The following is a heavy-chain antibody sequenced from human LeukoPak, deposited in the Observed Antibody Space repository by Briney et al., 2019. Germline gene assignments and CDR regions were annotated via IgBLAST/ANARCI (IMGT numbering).Heavy chain of an antibody. CDR3: ASPLAYCGGDCYRGHAFDI. J-gene: IGHJ3*02. CDR2: IYYSGST. V-gene: IGHV4-31*03. D-gene: IGHD2-21*02. Sequence: SETLSLTCTVSGGSISSGGYYWSWIRQHPGKGLEWIGYIYYSGSTYYNPSLKSRVTISVDTSKNQFSLKLSSVTAADTAVYYCASPLAYCGGDCYRGHAFDIWGKGKMVTVSS. CDR1: GGSISSGGYY.